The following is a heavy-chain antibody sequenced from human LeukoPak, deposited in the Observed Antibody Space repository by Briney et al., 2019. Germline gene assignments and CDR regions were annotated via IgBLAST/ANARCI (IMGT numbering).Heavy chain of an antibody. CDR3: SRWSFENDAFDI. CDR2: ISSNGGST. D-gene: IGHD4-23*01. J-gene: IGHJ3*02. Sequence: GGSLRLSCSASGFTFSSYAMHWVRQAPGKGLEYVSAISSNGGSTYYADSVKGRFTISRDNSKNTLYLQMSSLRAEDTAEYYCSRWSFENDAFDIWGQGTMVTVSS. V-gene: IGHV3-64D*06. CDR1: GFTFSSYA.